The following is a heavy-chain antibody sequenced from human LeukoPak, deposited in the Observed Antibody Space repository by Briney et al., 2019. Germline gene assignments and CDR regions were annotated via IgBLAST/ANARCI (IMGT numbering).Heavy chain of an antibody. CDR2: INHSGST. J-gene: IGHJ3*02. CDR1: GGSFSGYY. D-gene: IGHD3-22*01. Sequence: SETLSLTCAVYGGSFSGYYWSWIRQPPGKGLEWIGEINHSGSTNYNPSLKSRVTISVDTSKNQFSLKLSSVAAADTAVYYCARRITMIVVVIIGSQSDAFDIWGQGTMVTVSS. CDR3: ARRITMIVVVIIGSQSDAFDI. V-gene: IGHV4-34*01.